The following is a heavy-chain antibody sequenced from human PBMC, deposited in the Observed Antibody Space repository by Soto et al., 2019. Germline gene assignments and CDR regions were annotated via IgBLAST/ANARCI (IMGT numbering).Heavy chain of an antibody. CDR3: TRVDY. CDR2: MTPNSGNT. J-gene: IGHJ4*02. CDR1: GYTFTNYD. Sequence: QVQLLQSVAGVKKPGASVTVSCKASGYTFTNYDSNWVRQATGQGLEWMGYMTPNSGNTGYAQKFQGRVALSRDTSISTVYMALSSLRSEDTAVYYCTRVDYWGQGTLVTVSS. V-gene: IGHV1-8*01.